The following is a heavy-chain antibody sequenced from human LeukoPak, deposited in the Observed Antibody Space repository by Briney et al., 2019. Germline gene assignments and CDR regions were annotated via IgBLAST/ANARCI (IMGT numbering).Heavy chain of an antibody. CDR1: GGSISSSSYY. V-gene: IGHV4-39*01. CDR3: AKLTCSSTFCPLDY. D-gene: IGHD2-2*01. CDR2: VSYSGTT. J-gene: IGHJ4*02. Sequence: SETLSLTCTVSGGSISSSSYYWGWIRQPPGKGLEWIGTVSYSGTTYYSPSLKSRVTISVDTSKNQFSLRLTSVTAADTALYYCAKLTCSSTFCPLDYWGQGTLVTVSS.